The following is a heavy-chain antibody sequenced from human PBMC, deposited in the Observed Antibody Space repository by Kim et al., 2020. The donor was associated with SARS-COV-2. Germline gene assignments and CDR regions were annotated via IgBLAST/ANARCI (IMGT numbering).Heavy chain of an antibody. CDR2: IKSKTDGGTT. J-gene: IGHJ4*02. CDR1: GFTFSNAW. Sequence: GGSLRLSCAASGFTFSNAWMSWVRQAPGKGLEWVGRIKSKTDGGTTDYAAPVKGRFTISRDDSKNTLYLQMNSLKTEDTAVYYCTTDWAQYSGYDNFDYWGQGTLVTVSS. V-gene: IGHV3-15*01. D-gene: IGHD5-12*01. CDR3: TTDWAQYSGYDNFDY.